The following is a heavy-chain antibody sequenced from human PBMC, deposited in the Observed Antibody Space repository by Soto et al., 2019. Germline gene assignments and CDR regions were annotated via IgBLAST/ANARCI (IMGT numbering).Heavy chain of an antibody. Sequence: QVQLVQSGAEMKKPGSSVKVSCKASGGTFSSYAISWVRQAPGQGLERMGGIIPIFGTANYAQKFQGRVTITADKSTSTAYMELSSLRSEDTAVYYCAVTSLPYCSSTSCYEVWFDPWGQGTLVTVSS. J-gene: IGHJ5*02. D-gene: IGHD2-2*01. CDR3: AVTSLPYCSSTSCYEVWFDP. V-gene: IGHV1-69*06. CDR1: GGTFSSYA. CDR2: IIPIFGTA.